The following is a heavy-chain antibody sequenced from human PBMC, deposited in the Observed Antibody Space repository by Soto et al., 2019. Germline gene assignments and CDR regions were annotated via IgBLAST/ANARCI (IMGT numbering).Heavy chain of an antibody. Sequence: GGSLRLSCAASGFTFSSYSMNWVRQAPGKGLEWVSYISSSSSTIYYADSVKGRFTISRDNAKNSLYLQMNSLRDEDTAVYYCARDCDVDTAMVDAFDIWGQGTMVTVSS. CDR1: GFTFSSYS. CDR2: ISSSSSTI. D-gene: IGHD5-18*01. CDR3: ARDCDVDTAMVDAFDI. J-gene: IGHJ3*02. V-gene: IGHV3-48*02.